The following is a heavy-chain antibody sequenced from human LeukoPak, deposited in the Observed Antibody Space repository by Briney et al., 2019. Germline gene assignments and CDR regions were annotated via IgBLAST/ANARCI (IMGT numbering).Heavy chain of an antibody. V-gene: IGHV4-38-2*01. D-gene: IGHD6-19*01. CDR1: GYSISSGYY. Sequence: SETLSLTCAVSGYSISSGYYWGWIRQPPGKGLKWIGSIYHSGSTYYNPSLKSRVTISVDTSKNQFSLKLSSVTAADTAVYYCARAMVEQWLIYDYWGQGTLVTVSS. CDR2: IYHSGST. CDR3: ARAMVEQWLIYDY. J-gene: IGHJ4*02.